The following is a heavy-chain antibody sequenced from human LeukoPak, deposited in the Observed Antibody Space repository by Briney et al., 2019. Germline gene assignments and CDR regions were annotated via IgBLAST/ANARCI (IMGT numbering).Heavy chain of an antibody. CDR3: ARGGGYGQEFDY. Sequence: PGGSLRLSCAASGISVSSNYMSWVRQAPGQGLELVSVLCSGGSIYYDDSVKGRFTNSTDNSKNTLYLQMNSLRAEDTAVYYCARGGGYGQEFDYWGQGNLVTVSS. J-gene: IGHJ4*02. CDR1: GISVSSNY. CDR2: LCSGGSI. V-gene: IGHV3-53*01. D-gene: IGHD5-12*01.